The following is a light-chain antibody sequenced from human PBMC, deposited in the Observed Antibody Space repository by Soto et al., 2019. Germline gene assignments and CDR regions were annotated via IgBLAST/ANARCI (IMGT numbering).Light chain of an antibody. CDR3: QQYNNWPPWT. J-gene: IGKJ1*01. V-gene: IGKV3-15*01. CDR1: QSVSSN. Sequence: EIVMTQSPATLSVSPGERATLSCRASQSVSSNLAWYQQKPGQAPRLLIYGASTRATGIPARFSGSGSGTEVTLNISSLQSADFAVYYCQQYNNWPPWTFGQGTKVDIK. CDR2: GAS.